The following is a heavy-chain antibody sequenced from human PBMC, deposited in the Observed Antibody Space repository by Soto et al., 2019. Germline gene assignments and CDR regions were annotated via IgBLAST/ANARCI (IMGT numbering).Heavy chain of an antibody. CDR3: ARGAEGLGYNWKYVPFDR. J-gene: IGHJ4*02. CDR2: IIPKFVTP. V-gene: IGHV1-69*01. Sequence: QVQLVQSGAEVKKPGSSVRVSCKTSGGTFSSHVFSWVRQAPGQGLEWMGGIIPKFVTPNSAQRFQDRVTITTDESTSTVYMELSSLRPEDTAVYCCARGAEGLGYNWKYVPFDRWGQGTLVTVSS. CDR1: GGTFSSHV. D-gene: IGHD1-7*01.